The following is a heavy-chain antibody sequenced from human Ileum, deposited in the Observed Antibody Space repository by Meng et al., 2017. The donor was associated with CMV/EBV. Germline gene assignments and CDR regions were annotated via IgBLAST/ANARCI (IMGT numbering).Heavy chain of an antibody. J-gene: IGHJ5*01. CDR3: VNRAWLES. CDR1: GLTVTSQT. V-gene: IGHV3-23*01. CDR2: IADSGGST. Sequence: EVPLMGSGGGLVQPAGSLRLSCAASGLTVTSQTMSWVRQAPGKGLEWVSNIADSGGSTYYADSVKGRFTISRDNSKNTLYLQMNSLRAEDTAVYYCVNRAWLESWGQGTLVTVSS.